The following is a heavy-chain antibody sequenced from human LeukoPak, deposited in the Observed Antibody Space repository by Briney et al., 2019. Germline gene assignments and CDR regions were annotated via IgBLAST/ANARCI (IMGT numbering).Heavy chain of an antibody. CDR2: IRYDGSNK. D-gene: IGHD1-1*01. Sequence: GGSLRLSCAASGFTFGGYGMHWVRQAPGKGLEWVAFIRYDGSNKYYADSVKGRFTISRDNSKNTLYLQMNSLRAEDTAVYYCAKEGNEPFDYWGQGTLVTVSS. CDR3: AKEGNEPFDY. CDR1: GFTFGGYG. V-gene: IGHV3-30*02. J-gene: IGHJ4*02.